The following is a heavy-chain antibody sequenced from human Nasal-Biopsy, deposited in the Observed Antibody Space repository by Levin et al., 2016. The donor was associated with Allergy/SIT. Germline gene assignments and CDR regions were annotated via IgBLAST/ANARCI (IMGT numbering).Heavy chain of an antibody. V-gene: IGHV1-24*01. J-gene: IGHJ4*02. CDR2: FDPEEGEI. CDR1: GNTLSELS. Sequence: ASVKVSCKVSGNTLSELSMNWVRQSPGKGPEWVGGFDPEEGEIIYAHEFQGRVTMTEDTSADTGDMELSSLKSEDTAVYYCATALRYCSSSGCYMGFHYWGQGTLVTVSS. CDR3: ATALRYCSSSGCYMGFHY. D-gene: IGHD2-15*01.